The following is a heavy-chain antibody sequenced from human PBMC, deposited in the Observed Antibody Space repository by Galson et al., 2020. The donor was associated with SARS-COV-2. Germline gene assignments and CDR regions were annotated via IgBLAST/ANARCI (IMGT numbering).Heavy chain of an antibody. V-gene: IGHV3-30*04. D-gene: IGHD3-10*01. CDR2: ISYDGSNK. CDR1: GFTFSSYA. CDR3: ARDHWFGELSADY. J-gene: IGHJ4*02. Sequence: GESLKISCAASGFTFSSYAMHWVRQAPGKGLEWVAVISYDGSNKYYADSVKGRFTISRDNSKNTLYLQMNSLRAEDTAVYYCARDHWFGELSADYWGQGTLVTVSS.